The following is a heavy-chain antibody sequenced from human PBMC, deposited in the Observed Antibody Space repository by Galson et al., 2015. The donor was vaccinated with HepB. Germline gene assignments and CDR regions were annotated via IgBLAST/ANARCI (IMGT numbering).Heavy chain of an antibody. J-gene: IGHJ6*03. D-gene: IGHD3-3*01. V-gene: IGHV3-21*01. Sequence: SLRLSCAASGFTFSSYSMNWVRQAPGKGLEWVSSISSSSSYIYYADSVKGRFTISRDNAKNSLYLQMNSLRAEDTAVYYCARDPPRAYDFWSGPYLNYYYMDVWGKGTTVTVSS. CDR2: ISSSSSYI. CDR1: GFTFSSYS. CDR3: ARDPPRAYDFWSGPYLNYYYMDV.